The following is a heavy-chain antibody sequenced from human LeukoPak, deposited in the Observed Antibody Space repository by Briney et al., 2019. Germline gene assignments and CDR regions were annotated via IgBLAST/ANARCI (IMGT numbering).Heavy chain of an antibody. CDR3: AKGFRGATTDAFDI. D-gene: IGHD5-12*01. CDR2: IRSKANSYAT. CDR1: GFTFSGSA. V-gene: IGHV3-73*01. Sequence: GGSLRLSCAASGFTFSGSAMHWVRQASGKGLEWVGRIRSKANSYATAYAASVKGRFTISRDDSKNTAYLQMNSLRAEDTAVYYCAKGFRGATTDAFDIWGQGTMVTVSS. J-gene: IGHJ3*02.